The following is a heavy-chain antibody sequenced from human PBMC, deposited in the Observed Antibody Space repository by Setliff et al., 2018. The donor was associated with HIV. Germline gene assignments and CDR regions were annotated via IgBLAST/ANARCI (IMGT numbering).Heavy chain of an antibody. CDR1: GYSFSVYW. CDR3: ARSGLNSGRRSNFRPSALDA. CDR2: TFPNEPDT. D-gene: IGHD1-26*01. V-gene: IGHV5-51*01. J-gene: IGHJ6*02. Sequence: PGESLKISCKASGYSFSVYWIDWVRQTPDKGLEWVGVTFPNEPDTFYSPSFQGHVTISSDKSARTAYLQWNSLRASDSGTYFCARSGLNSGRRSNFRPSALDAWGQGTTVTVSS.